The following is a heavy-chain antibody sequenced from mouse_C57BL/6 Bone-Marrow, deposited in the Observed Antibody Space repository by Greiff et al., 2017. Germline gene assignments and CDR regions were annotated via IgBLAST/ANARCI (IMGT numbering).Heavy chain of an antibody. CDR2: IDPSDSYT. Sequence: VKLQQPGAELVRPGTSVKLSCKASGYTFTSYWMHWVKQRPGQGLEWIGVIDPSDSYTNYNQKFKGKASLTVDTSSSTAYMQLSSLTSEDAAVYFCARITTVVATDYWGQGTTLTGSS. CDR1: GYTFTSYW. CDR3: ARITTVVATDY. D-gene: IGHD1-1*01. J-gene: IGHJ2*01. V-gene: IGHV1-59*01.